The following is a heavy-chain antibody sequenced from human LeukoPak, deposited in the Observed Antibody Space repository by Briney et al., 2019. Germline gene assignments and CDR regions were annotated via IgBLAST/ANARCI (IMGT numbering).Heavy chain of an antibody. CDR3: ARGEFVVVPAASRIAAAGPHGGPDDFDY. D-gene: IGHD2-2*01. CDR1: GYTCTTYY. V-gene: IGHV1-46*04. Sequence: ASVKVSCKASGYTCTTYYMHWVRQAPGQGLECMGIIHPSGGSTSFEQKLQARVTITTDTSTSTVYMELSSLRSEGTAVYYCARGEFVVVPAASRIAAAGPHGGPDDFDYWGQGTLVTVSS. J-gene: IGHJ4*02. CDR2: IHPSGGST.